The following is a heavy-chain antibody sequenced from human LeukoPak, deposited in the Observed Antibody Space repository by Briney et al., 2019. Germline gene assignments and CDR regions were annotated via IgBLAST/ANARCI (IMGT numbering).Heavy chain of an antibody. V-gene: IGHV1-69*13. CDR1: RGTFSSYA. CDR2: IIPIFGTA. Sequence: SVKVSCNASRGTFSSYAISWVRQAPGHRLEWMGGIIPIFGTANYAQKFQGRVTITADESTSTAYMELSSLRSEDTAVYYCARVRYGGNPRWYFDLWGRGTLVTVS. CDR3: ARVRYGGNPRWYFDL. J-gene: IGHJ2*01. D-gene: IGHD4-23*01.